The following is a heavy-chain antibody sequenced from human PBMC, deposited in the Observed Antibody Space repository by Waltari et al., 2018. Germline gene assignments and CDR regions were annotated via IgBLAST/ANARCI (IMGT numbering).Heavy chain of an antibody. Sequence: EVQLVESGGVVTQPGGSLRLSCASSGFGFQVYTIHWVRQVPGKGLEWVSLITSDGSSTFYADSVKGRFTISRDNSKQSLYLQMTSLRTEDTALYYCARDPTQGRVYFDKWGQGTPVTVS. CDR3: ARDPTQGRVYFDK. V-gene: IGHV3-43*01. CDR1: GFGFQVYT. CDR2: ITSDGSST. J-gene: IGHJ4*02.